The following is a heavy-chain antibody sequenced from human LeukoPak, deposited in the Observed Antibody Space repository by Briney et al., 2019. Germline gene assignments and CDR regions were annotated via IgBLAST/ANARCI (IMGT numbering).Heavy chain of an antibody. J-gene: IGHJ4*02. V-gene: IGHV3-48*03. CDR3: VRTTPGINGIEFDF. Sequence: GGSLRLSCAASGFTFSDYEMNWVRQAPGKGLEWVSYIGRGGGIKYYADSVKGRFTISRDNAKNSLYLQMNRLRAEDTAIYYYVRTTPGINGIEFDFWGQGTRVTVSS. CDR1: GFTFSDYE. CDR2: IGRGGGIK. D-gene: IGHD1-20*01.